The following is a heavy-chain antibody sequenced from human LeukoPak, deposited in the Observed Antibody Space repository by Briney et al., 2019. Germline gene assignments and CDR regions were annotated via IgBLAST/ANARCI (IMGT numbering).Heavy chain of an antibody. CDR2: ISSSGSTI. D-gene: IGHD3-22*01. Sequence: GGSLRLSCAASGFTFSSYAMSWVRQAPGKGLEWVSYISSSGSTIYYADSVKGRFTISRDNAKNSLYLQMNSLRAEDTAVYYCARDPLYYDSSGYSYWGQGTLVTVSS. CDR3: ARDPLYYDSSGYSY. CDR1: GFTFSSYA. V-gene: IGHV3-48*04. J-gene: IGHJ4*02.